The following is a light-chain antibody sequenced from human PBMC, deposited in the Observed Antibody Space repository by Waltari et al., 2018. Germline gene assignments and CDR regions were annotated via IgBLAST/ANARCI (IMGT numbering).Light chain of an antibody. Sequence: DIQMTQSPSTLSASVGDRVTITCRASQSISSWLAWYQQKPGKAPKLLIYKASSLESGVPSGFSGSGSGTEFTLTISSLQPDDFATYYCQQYNSYSPAFGPGTKVDIK. CDR3: QQYNSYSPA. V-gene: IGKV1-5*03. J-gene: IGKJ3*01. CDR2: KAS. CDR1: QSISSW.